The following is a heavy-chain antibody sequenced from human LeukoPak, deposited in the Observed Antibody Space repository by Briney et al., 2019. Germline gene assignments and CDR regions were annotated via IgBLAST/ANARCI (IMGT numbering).Heavy chain of an antibody. J-gene: IGHJ4*02. CDR2: IYSGGST. D-gene: IGHD1-1*01. V-gene: IGHV3-66*02. CDR1: GFTASSNY. Sequence: GGSPRLSCAASGFTASSNYMSWVRQAPGKGLEWVSVIYSGGSTYYADSVKGRFTTSRDNSKNTLYLQMNSLRAEDTAVYYCARAPGYGAAYYFDYWGQGTLVTVSS. CDR3: ARAPGYGAAYYFDY.